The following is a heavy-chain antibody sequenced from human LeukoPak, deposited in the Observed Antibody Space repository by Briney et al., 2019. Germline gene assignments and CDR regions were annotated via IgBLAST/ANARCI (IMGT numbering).Heavy chain of an antibody. V-gene: IGHV3-21*04. CDR2: ISSSSSYI. Sequence: PGGSPRLSCAASGSTFSSYSMNWVRQAPGKGLEWVSSISSSSSYIYYADSVKGRFTISRDNSKNTLYLQMNSLRAEDTAVYYCAKQLGYSSGGSCYEISPFDYWGQGTLVTVSS. CDR1: GSTFSSYS. CDR3: AKQLGYSSGGSCYEISPFDY. J-gene: IGHJ4*02. D-gene: IGHD2-15*01.